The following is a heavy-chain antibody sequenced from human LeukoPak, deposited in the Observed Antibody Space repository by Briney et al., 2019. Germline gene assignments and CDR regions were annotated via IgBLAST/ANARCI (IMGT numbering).Heavy chain of an antibody. D-gene: IGHD2-21*02. J-gene: IGHJ4*02. V-gene: IGHV3-74*01. CDR3: ARENVVTAILDY. Sequence: PGGSLRLSCAASGFTFNSYWIHWVRQAPGKGLVWVSRINGDGSSTSYADSVKGRFTISRDNAKNTLYLQMNSLRAEDTAVYYCARENVVTAILDYWGQGTLVTVSS. CDR2: INGDGSST. CDR1: GFTFNSYW.